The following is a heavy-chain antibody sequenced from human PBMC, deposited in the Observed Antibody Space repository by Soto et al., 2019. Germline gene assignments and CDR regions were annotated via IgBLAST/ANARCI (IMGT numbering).Heavy chain of an antibody. D-gene: IGHD3-16*02. CDR2: TYYTSKWYN. Sequence: QTPSLTCAISGESLSSNSAAWDSIRACPSRGVEWLGRTYYTSKWYNDYAVSVKSRITINPDTSNNQFSLQLNSVTPEDTAVYYCARNETVRLGELLLSRIDYYYGMDVWGQGTTVTVSS. V-gene: IGHV6-1*01. CDR3: ARNETVRLGELLLSRIDYYYGMDV. J-gene: IGHJ6*02. CDR1: GESLSSNSAA.